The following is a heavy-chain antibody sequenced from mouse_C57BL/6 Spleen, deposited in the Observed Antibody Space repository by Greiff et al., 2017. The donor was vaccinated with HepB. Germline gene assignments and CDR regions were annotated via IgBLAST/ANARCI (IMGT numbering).Heavy chain of an antibody. CDR3: TTRADYYGPYAMDY. V-gene: IGHV14-4*01. Sequence: EVKLVESGAELVRPGASVKLSCTASGFNIKDDYMHWVKQRPEQGLEWIGWIDPENGDTEYASKFQGKATITADTSSNTAYLQLSSLTSEDTAVYYCTTRADYYGPYAMDYWGQGTSVTVSS. CDR1: GFNIKDDY. CDR2: IDPENGDT. D-gene: IGHD1-1*01. J-gene: IGHJ4*01.